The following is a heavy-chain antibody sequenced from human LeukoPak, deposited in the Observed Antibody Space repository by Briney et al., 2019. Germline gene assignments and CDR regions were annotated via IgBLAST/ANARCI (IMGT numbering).Heavy chain of an antibody. Sequence: SVKVSCKASGYTFTSYYMHWVRQAPGQGLEWMGRIIPILGIANYAQKFQGRVTITADKSTSTAYMELSSLRSEDTAVYYCARIYGGYYYFDYWGQGTLVTVSS. CDR3: ARIYGGYYYFDY. CDR2: IIPILGIA. V-gene: IGHV1-69*02. CDR1: GYTFTSYY. J-gene: IGHJ4*02. D-gene: IGHD5-12*01.